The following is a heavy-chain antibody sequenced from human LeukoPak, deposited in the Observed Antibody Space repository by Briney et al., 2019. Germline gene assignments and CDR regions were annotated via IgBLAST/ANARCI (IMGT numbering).Heavy chain of an antibody. J-gene: IGHJ4*01. CDR3: AREENCSCGSCYYY. CDR2: INPNSGGT. CDR1: GYTFTGYY. V-gene: IGHV1-2*06. Sequence: VASVKVSCKASGYTFTGYYMHWVRQAHGQGLEWMGRINPNSGGTNYAQKFQGRVTMTRDTSISTAYMELSRLTSDDTAVYYCAREENCSCGSCYYYWGKEPWSPSPQ. D-gene: IGHD2-15*01.